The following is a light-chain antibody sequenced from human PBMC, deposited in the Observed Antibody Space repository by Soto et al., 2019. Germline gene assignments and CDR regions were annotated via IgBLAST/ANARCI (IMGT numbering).Light chain of an antibody. Sequence: EILITQSPATLSVYPGERATLSCRASQSISSYLAWYQQKPGQAPRLLIYGASTRATDIPARFSGGGSATEVTLNINSLQYEDVAVYYCHQVNDWPQGTFGQATKVEVK. CDR1: QSISSY. CDR3: HQVNDWPQGT. V-gene: IGKV3-15*01. J-gene: IGKJ1*01. CDR2: GAS.